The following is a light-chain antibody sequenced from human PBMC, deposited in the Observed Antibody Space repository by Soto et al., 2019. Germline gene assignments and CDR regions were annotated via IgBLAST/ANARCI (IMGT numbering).Light chain of an antibody. CDR3: QQYGSAYPWT. CDR1: QSVSSNY. Sequence: IVLTQSPAPLSLSPGERATLSCSASQSVSSNYLAWYQQKPGQAPRLLIYGASSRATGIPDRFSGSGSGTDFTLTISRREAEDFAVYYCQQYGSAYPWTFGQGTKVDIK. V-gene: IGKV3-20*01. CDR2: GAS. J-gene: IGKJ1*01.